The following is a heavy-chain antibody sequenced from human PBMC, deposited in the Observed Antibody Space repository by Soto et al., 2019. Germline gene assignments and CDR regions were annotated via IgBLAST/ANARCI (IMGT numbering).Heavy chain of an antibody. J-gene: IGHJ5*02. V-gene: IGHV1-69*13. CDR3: ARIRDGYNELAWSDP. CDR2: IIPIFGTA. D-gene: IGHD5-12*01. CDR1: GCTFSSYA. Sequence: SVKVSCKASGCTFSSYAISWVRQAPGQGLEWMGGIIPIFGTANYAQKFQGRVTITADESTSTAYMELSSLRSEDTAVYYCARIRDGYNELAWSDPWGQGTLVTVSS.